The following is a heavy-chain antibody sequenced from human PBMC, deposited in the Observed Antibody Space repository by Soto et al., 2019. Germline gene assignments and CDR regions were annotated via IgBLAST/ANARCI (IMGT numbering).Heavy chain of an antibody. Sequence: PSETLSLTCTVSGGSISSSSYYWGWIRQPPGKGLEWIGSIYYSGSTYYNPSLKSRVTISVDTSKNQFSLKLSSVTAADMAVYYCARDPSSSGDSVGYFDYWGQRTLVTVSS. J-gene: IGHJ4*02. CDR2: IYYSGST. CDR1: GGSISSSSYY. V-gene: IGHV4-39*02. CDR3: ARDPSSSGDSVGYFDY. D-gene: IGHD6-19*01.